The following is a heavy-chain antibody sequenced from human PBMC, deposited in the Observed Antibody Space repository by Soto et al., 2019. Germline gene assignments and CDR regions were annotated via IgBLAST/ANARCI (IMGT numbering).Heavy chain of an antibody. CDR3: ARGASGGSFDY. J-gene: IGHJ4*02. CDR2: IIPILGIA. Sequence: QVQLVQSGAEVKKPGSSVKVSCKASGGTFSSYTISWVRQAPGQGLEWMGRIIPILGIANYAQKFQGRVTITADKSTGTAYMELSSLRSEDTAVYYCARGASGGSFDYWGQGTLVTVSS. CDR1: GGTFSSYT. V-gene: IGHV1-69*02. D-gene: IGHD3-10*01.